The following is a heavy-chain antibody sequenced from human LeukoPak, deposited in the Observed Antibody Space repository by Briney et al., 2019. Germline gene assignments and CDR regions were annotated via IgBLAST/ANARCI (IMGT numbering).Heavy chain of an antibody. CDR3: ARDLKMGYSSGRYSWGTGSSNDY. Sequence: ASVKVSCKVSGYTLTELSMHWVRQAPGQGLQWMGWINPNSGGTNYAQNFQGRVTMTRDTSTSTAYMELSRLKSDDTAVYYCARDLKMGYSSGRYSWGTGSSNDYWGQGTLVTVSS. J-gene: IGHJ4*02. D-gene: IGHD6-19*01. CDR2: INPNSGGT. CDR1: GYTLTELS. V-gene: IGHV1-2*02.